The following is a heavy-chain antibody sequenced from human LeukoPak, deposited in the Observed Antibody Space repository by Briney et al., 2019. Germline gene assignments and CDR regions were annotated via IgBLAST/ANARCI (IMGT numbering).Heavy chain of an antibody. V-gene: IGHV4-59*01. CDR2: ISYSGST. J-gene: IGHJ4*02. Sequence: WETLSLTCTVSGGSISSYYWSWIRQPPGKGLELIGYISYSGSTNYNPSLKSRVTISVDTSKHQFSLKLSAVTAADTAVYYCARGPHKFDYWGQGSLVTVSS. CDR3: ARGPHKFDY. CDR1: GGSISSYY.